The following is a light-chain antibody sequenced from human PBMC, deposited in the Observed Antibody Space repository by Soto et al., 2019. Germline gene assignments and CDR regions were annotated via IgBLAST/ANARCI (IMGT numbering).Light chain of an antibody. J-gene: IGLJ1*01. CDR3: QSADSSGTYYV. CDR1: ALPKQY. CDR2: KDS. Sequence: ELTQPPSVSVSPGQTARITCSGDALPKQYAYWYQQKPGQAPVLVIYKDSERPSGIPERFSGSSSGTTVTLTISGVQAEDEADYYCQSADSSGTYYVFGTGDQGHRP. V-gene: IGLV3-25*03.